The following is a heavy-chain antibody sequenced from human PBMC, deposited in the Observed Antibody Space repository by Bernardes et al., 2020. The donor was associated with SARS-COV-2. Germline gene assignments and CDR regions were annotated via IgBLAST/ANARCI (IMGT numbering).Heavy chain of an antibody. J-gene: IGHJ4*02. CDR1: GFTFSSHS. V-gene: IGHV3-21*06. CDR3: AREAELWFAEFPPKKIDY. CDR2: ITTSSYT. Sequence: GRSLRLSCAGSGFTFSSHSMNWVRRAPGKGLEWVSSITTSSYTYYSDSVKGRFTISRDNVKNSLYLEMNSLRAEDTAIYYCAREAELWFAEFPPKKIDYWGPGILVTVSS. D-gene: IGHD3-10*01.